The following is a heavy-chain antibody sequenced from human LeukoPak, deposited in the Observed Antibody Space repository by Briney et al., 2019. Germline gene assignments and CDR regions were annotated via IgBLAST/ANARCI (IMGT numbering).Heavy chain of an antibody. CDR2: VYYNGVT. Sequence: SETLSLTCIVSGGSISTYYWSWIRQPPGKGLEWIGYVYYNGVTNYNPSLKSRVTISVDTSKNQFSLKLSSVTAADTAVCYCARRLAVTGRYYFDYWGQGALVTVSS. CDR3: ARRLAVTGRYYFDY. D-gene: IGHD6-19*01. J-gene: IGHJ4*02. V-gene: IGHV4-59*08. CDR1: GGSISTYY.